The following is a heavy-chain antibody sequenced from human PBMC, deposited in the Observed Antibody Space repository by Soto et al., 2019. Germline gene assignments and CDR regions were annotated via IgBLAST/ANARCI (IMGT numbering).Heavy chain of an antibody. J-gene: IGHJ4*02. Sequence: SETLSLTCTVSGGSVSSGSYYWSWIRQPPGKGLEWIGYIYYSGRTNYNPSLKSRVTISVDTSKNQFSLKLSSVTAADTAVYYCARGEYSYGLDFDYWGQGTLVTVSS. CDR3: ARGEYSYGLDFDY. CDR2: IYYSGRT. V-gene: IGHV4-61*01. CDR1: GGSVSSGSYY. D-gene: IGHD5-18*01.